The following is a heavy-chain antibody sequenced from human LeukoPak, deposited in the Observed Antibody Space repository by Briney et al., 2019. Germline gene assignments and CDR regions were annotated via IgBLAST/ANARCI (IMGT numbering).Heavy chain of an antibody. CDR3: ARASFGYCSDY. J-gene: IGHJ4*02. CDR2: IWYDGSNK. V-gene: IGHV3-33*01. Sequence: GKSLRLSCAASGFTFSSYGMHWVRQAPGKGLEWVAVIWYDGSNKYYADSVKGRFTISRDNSKNTLYLQMNSLRAEDTAVYYCARASFGYCSDYWGQGTLVTVSS. CDR1: GFTFSSYG. D-gene: IGHD2-15*01.